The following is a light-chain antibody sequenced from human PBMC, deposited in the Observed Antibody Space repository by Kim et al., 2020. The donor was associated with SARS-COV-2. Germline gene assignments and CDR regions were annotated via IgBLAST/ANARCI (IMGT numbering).Light chain of an antibody. CDR1: SSDVGAYNY. V-gene: IGLV2-14*04. CDR3: ISYESTRSYV. J-gene: IGLJ1*01. CDR2: DVN. Sequence: GQSIITSCTGTSSDVGAYNYVSWYQQPPGDAPNLMIFDVNQRPAGLSDRFAGSKSGNTASLTTSGLQAEDDADYYCISYESTRSYVFGTGTKVTVL.